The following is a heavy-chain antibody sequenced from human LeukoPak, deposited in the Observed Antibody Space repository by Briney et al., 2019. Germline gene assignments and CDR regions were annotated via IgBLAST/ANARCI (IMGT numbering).Heavy chain of an antibody. D-gene: IGHD3-22*01. V-gene: IGHV1-46*01. CDR2: INPSGGST. Sequence: ASVKVSCKASGYSFTGSYMHWVRQAPGQGLEWMGIINPSGGSTSYAQKFQGRVTMTRDMSTSTVYMELSSLRSEDTAVYYCARDQYDSSGYYSWFDPWGQGTLVTVSS. J-gene: IGHJ5*02. CDR1: GYSFTGSY. CDR3: ARDQYDSSGYYSWFDP.